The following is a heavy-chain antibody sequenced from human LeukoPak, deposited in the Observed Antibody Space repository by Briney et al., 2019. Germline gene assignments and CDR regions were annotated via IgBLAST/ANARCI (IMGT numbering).Heavy chain of an antibody. D-gene: IGHD2-2*01. Sequence: ASVKVSCKASGYTFTGYYMHWVRQAPGQGLEWMGWINPNSGGTNYAQKFQGRVTMTRDTSISTAYMELSRLRSDDTAVYYCARSRRYCSSTSCRSYYFDYWGQGTLVTVSS. J-gene: IGHJ4*02. CDR2: INPNSGGT. V-gene: IGHV1-2*02. CDR3: ARSRRYCSSTSCRSYYFDY. CDR1: GYTFTGYY.